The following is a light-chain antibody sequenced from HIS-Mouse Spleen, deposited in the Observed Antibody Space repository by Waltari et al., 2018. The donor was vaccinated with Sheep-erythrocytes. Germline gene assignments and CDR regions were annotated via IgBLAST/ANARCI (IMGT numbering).Light chain of an antibody. J-gene: IGLJ3*02. CDR1: SSDVGSYNL. CDR2: EGS. Sequence: QSALTQPASVSGSPGQSITIPCTGTSSDVGSYNLVSLYPHHPGKAPKLLIYEGSKRPSGVSNRFSGSKSGNTASLTISGLQAEDEADYYCCSYAGSSTPWVFGGGTKLTVL. V-gene: IGLV2-23*01. CDR3: CSYAGSSTPWV.